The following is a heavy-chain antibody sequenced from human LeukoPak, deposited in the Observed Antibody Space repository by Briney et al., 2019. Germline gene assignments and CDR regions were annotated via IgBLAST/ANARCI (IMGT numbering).Heavy chain of an antibody. J-gene: IGHJ4*02. V-gene: IGHV1-24*01. D-gene: IGHD6-6*01. CDR2: FDPEDGET. Sequence: GASVKVSCKVSGYTLTELSMHWVRQAPGKGLEWMGGFDPEDGETIYAQKFQGRVTMTEDTSTDTAYMELSSLRSEDTAVYHCATVLGPIAARPLPDYWGQGTLVTVSS. CDR3: ATVLGPIAARPLPDY. CDR1: GYTLTELS.